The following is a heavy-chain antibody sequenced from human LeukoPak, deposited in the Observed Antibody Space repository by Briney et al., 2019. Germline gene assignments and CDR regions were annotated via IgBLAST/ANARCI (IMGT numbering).Heavy chain of an antibody. CDR1: GFTFSTYA. Sequence: GGSLRLSCAASGFTFSTYALSWVRQAPGKGLEWVSTISGSGGSTYYADSVKGRFTISRDNAKNSLYLQMNSLRAEDTAVYYCARDPGSAADYWGQGTLVTVSS. D-gene: IGHD2-15*01. CDR2: ISGSGGST. CDR3: ARDPGSAADY. V-gene: IGHV3-23*01. J-gene: IGHJ4*02.